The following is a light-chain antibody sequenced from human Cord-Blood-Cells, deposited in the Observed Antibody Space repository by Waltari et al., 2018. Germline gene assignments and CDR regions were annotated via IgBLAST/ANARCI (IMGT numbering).Light chain of an antibody. V-gene: IGKV1-39*01. CDR3: QHSYSTPYS. CDR1: QSISSH. J-gene: IGKJ2*03. CDR2: AAS. Sequence: VQITQSPSSLSASVGDRVTTTCRARQSISSHLNWYQQKPGKAPKLLLYAASSWKSGVPSRFRRSGSGTDFYHTISSLRTEDCVAYCCQHSYSTPYSSSQGTKLEI.